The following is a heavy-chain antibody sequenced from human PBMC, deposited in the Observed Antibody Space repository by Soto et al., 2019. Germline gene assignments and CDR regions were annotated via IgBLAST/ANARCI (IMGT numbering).Heavy chain of an antibody. V-gene: IGHV3-30-3*01. CDR3: ARGDREDNVVVIGTRPGEYGVDV. CDR2: ISYDGSNK. J-gene: IGHJ6*02. CDR1: AFTFRVYA. Sequence: QVQLVESGGGVVQPGRSLRLSCAASAFTFRVYAMHWVRHAPGKGLECVAVISYDGSNKFYRDSVKGRFTISRDNSKNTLYLQINSLRYEDTAVYYCARGDREDNVVVIGTRPGEYGVDVWGQGTTVTVSS. D-gene: IGHD2-15*01.